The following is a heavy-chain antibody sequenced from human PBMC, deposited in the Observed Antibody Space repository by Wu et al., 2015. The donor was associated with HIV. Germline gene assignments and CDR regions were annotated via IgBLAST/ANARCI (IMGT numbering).Heavy chain of an antibody. CDR3: ARDDSGSYSY. Sequence: QVQLQESGPGLVKPSETLSLISTVSGGSISSYYWSWVRQPPGKGLEWIGYILYSGSTDYSPSLKSRVTISGDTSKNQLSLKLKSVTAADTAVYYCARDDSGSYSYWGQGTLVTVSS. V-gene: IGHV4-59*12. CDR1: GGSISSYY. CDR2: ILYSGST. J-gene: IGHJ4*02. D-gene: IGHD1-26*01.